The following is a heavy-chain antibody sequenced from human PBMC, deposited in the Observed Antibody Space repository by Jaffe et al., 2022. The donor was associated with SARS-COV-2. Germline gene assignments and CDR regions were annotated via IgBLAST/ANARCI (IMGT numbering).Heavy chain of an antibody. V-gene: IGHV3-21*01. D-gene: IGHD3-3*01. CDR3: ARSPADYDFWSGYSLGMDV. CDR1: GFTFSSYT. Sequence: EVQLVESGGGLVKPGGSLRLSCAASGFTFSSYTMNWVRQAPGKGLEWVSSISSSSSYIYYADSVKGRFTISRDNAKNSLYLQMNSLRAEDTAVYYCARSPADYDFWSGYSLGMDVWGQGTTVTVSS. J-gene: IGHJ6*02. CDR2: ISSSSSYI.